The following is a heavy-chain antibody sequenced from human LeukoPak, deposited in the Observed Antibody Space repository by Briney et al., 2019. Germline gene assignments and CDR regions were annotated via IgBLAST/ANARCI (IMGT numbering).Heavy chain of an antibody. CDR3: AHRQHYYGSWNEGYFDS. CDR1: GFSLTTRGVG. J-gene: IGHJ4*02. D-gene: IGHD1-1*01. Sequence: SGPTLVNPTQTLTLTCTFSGFSLTTRGVGVGWIRQPPGKAREWLAFAYWDDDNRYSPSLKNRVTVSKDTSKNQVVLTMTNMDPVDTATYYCAHRQHYYGSWNEGYFDSWGQGTLVTVSS. CDR2: AYWDDDN. V-gene: IGHV2-5*02.